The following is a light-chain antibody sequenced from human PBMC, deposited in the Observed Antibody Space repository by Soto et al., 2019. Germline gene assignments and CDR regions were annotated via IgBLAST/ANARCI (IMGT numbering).Light chain of an antibody. V-gene: IGKV3-15*01. CDR2: GAS. CDR1: QNILSN. J-gene: IGKJ1*01. Sequence: EIVMTQSPATLSVSPGERATLSCRASQNILSNLAWYQQKPGQAPRLLIYGASTRATGIPARFSGSGSGTEFTLTISSLQSEDFAIYYCHQYDNWPGAFGQGTKVDIK. CDR3: HQYDNWPGA.